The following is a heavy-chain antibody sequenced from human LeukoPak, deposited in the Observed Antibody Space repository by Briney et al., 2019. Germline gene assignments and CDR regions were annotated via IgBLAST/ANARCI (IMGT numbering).Heavy chain of an antibody. Sequence: PGGSLRLSCAASGFTFSSYAMSWVRQAPGKGLEWVSAISGSGGSTYYADSVKGRFTISRDNAKNSLYLQMNSLRDEDTAVYYCARDWGVEMATIPYGWFDPWGQGTLVTVSS. CDR3: ARDWGVEMATIPYGWFDP. V-gene: IGHV3-23*01. D-gene: IGHD5-12*01. CDR1: GFTFSSYA. CDR2: ISGSGGST. J-gene: IGHJ5*02.